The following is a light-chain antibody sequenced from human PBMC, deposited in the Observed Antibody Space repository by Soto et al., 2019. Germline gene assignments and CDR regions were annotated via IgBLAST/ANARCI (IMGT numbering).Light chain of an antibody. J-gene: IGKJ4*01. Sequence: EIVMTQSPASLSVSPGERVTLSCRASQSVRSELAWYQQKSGQPPRLLIYGASTRATGIPARFSGSGSGTEFTLTINDLQSEDFAVYYCQQYERWPPLTFGGGTKVDIK. CDR2: GAS. CDR1: QSVRSE. V-gene: IGKV3-15*01. CDR3: QQYERWPPLT.